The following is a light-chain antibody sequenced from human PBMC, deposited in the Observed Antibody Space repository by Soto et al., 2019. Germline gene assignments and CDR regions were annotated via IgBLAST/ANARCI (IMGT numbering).Light chain of an antibody. CDR2: STN. CDR3: LLYDGGARV. CDR1: TGAVTSGYS. J-gene: IGLJ2*01. V-gene: IGLV7-43*01. Sequence: QTVVTQEPSLTVSPGGTVTLTCASSTGAVTSGYSPNWFQQKPGQVPRALIYSTNKKHSWTPDRFSASLLGGKTALTLSGVQPEDEAEYYCLLYDGGARVFGGGTKVTVL.